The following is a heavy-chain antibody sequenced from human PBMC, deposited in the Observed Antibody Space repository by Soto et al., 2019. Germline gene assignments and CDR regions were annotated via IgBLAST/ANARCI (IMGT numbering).Heavy chain of an antibody. J-gene: IGHJ4*02. Sequence: GGSLRLSCAASGFTFSSYWMHWVRQAPGKGLVWVSRINSDGSSTSYADSVKGRFTISRDNAKNTLYLQMNSLRAEDTAVYYCAREGYSGYDNDYWGQGTLVTVSS. V-gene: IGHV3-74*01. CDR2: INSDGSST. D-gene: IGHD5-12*01. CDR3: AREGYSGYDNDY. CDR1: GFTFSSYW.